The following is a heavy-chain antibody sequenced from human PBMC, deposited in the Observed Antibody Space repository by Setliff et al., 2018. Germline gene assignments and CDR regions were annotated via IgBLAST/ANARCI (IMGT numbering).Heavy chain of an antibody. Sequence: SETLSLTCTVSGGSVSSASHYRGWIRQAPGKGMEWIGSVYYSGYTYYKPSLQSRVTMSVDTSKNQFSLKLTSVTAADTAVYYCARVDFTMIQGVIGHWGQGTLVTVSS. D-gene: IGHD3-10*01. V-gene: IGHV4-39*07. CDR3: ARVDFTMIQGVIGH. CDR2: VYYSGYT. CDR1: GGSVSSASHY. J-gene: IGHJ1*01.